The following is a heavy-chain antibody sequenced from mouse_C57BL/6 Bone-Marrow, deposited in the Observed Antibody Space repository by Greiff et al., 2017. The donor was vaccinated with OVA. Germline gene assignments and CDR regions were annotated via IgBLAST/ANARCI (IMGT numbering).Heavy chain of an antibody. J-gene: IGHJ4*01. Sequence: QVQLQQSGAELVRPGTSVTMSCKASGYTFTNYWIGWAKQRPGHGLEWIGDIYPGGGYTNYNGKFKGKATLTADKSTRTAYRQFSSLTSEDSAIYYSASIYYDYDNYAMDYWGQGTSVTVSS. V-gene: IGHV1-63*01. CDR3: ASIYYDYDNYAMDY. CDR2: IYPGGGYT. CDR1: GYTFTNYW. D-gene: IGHD2-4*01.